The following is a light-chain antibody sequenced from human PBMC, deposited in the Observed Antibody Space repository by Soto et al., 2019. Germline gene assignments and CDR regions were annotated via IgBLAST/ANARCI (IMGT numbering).Light chain of an antibody. CDR1: QSISSY. J-gene: IGKJ5*01. CDR2: AAS. CDR3: QTYNSVPIT. V-gene: IGKV1-39*01. Sequence: DIQMTQSPSSLSASVGDRVTITCRASQSISSYLNWYQQKPGKAPKLLIYAASRLQSGVPSRFSGRGSGTDFTLTIRSLQAEDVATYYCQTYNSVPITFGQGTRLEIK.